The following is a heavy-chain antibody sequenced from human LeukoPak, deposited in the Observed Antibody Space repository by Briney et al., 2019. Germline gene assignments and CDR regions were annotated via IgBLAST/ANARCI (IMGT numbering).Heavy chain of an antibody. Sequence: PGGSLRLSCAASGFTLSSYAMSWIRQPPGKGLEWIGEINHSGSTNYNPSLKSRVTISVDTSKNQFSLKLSSVTAADTAVYYCARGYYDFWSGYYTHFDYWGQGTLVTVSS. J-gene: IGHJ4*02. CDR1: GFTLSSYA. V-gene: IGHV4-34*01. D-gene: IGHD3-3*01. CDR2: INHSGST. CDR3: ARGYYDFWSGYYTHFDY.